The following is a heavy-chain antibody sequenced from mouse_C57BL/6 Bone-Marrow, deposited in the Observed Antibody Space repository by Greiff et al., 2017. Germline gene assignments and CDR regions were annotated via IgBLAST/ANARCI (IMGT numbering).Heavy chain of an antibody. Sequence: VQLQQSGPVLVKPGASVKMSCKASGYTFTDYYMNWVKQSHGKSLEWIGVINPYNGGTSYNQKFKGKATLTVDKSSSTAYMELNSLTSEDSAVYYCARIWRYFDVWGTGTTVTVSS. CDR2: INPYNGGT. J-gene: IGHJ1*03. CDR3: ARIWRYFDV. CDR1: GYTFTDYY. V-gene: IGHV1-19*01.